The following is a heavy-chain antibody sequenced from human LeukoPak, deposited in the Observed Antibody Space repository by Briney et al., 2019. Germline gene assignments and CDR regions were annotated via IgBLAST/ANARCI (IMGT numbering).Heavy chain of an antibody. Sequence: ASVKVSCKASGYTFTSYYMHWVRQAPGQGLEWMGIINPSGGSTSYAQKFQGRVTMTRDTSTSTVYMELSSLRSEDAAVYYCARAGWWELPRYAFVIWGQGTMVTVSS. CDR3: ARAGWWELPRYAFVI. CDR2: INPSGGST. CDR1: GYTFTSYY. D-gene: IGHD1-26*01. V-gene: IGHV1-46*01. J-gene: IGHJ3*02.